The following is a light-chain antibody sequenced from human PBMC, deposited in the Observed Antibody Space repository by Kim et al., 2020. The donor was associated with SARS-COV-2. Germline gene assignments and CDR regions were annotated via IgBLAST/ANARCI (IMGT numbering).Light chain of an antibody. CDR2: GRN. V-gene: IGLV3-19*01. J-gene: IGLJ2*01. CDR3: NSRVSSETVL. Sequence: SSELTQDPAVSVALGQTVKITCQGDSLRRYYASWYQQKPGQAPVLVIYGRNNRPSGIPDRLSGSTSGNTASLIITGAQAEDEADYYCNSRVSSETVLFGGGTQLTVL. CDR1: SLRRYY.